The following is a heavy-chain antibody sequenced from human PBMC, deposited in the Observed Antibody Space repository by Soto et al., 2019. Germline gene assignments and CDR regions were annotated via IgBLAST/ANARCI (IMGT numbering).Heavy chain of an antibody. V-gene: IGHV1-69*08. CDR3: ARDSSSSQDAFDI. Sequence: QVQLVQSGAEVQKPGSSVKVSCKASGGTFSSYTISWVRQAPGQGLEWMGRIIPILGIANYAQKFQGRVTITADKSTSTAYMELSSLRSEDTAVYYCARDSSSSQDAFDIWGQGTMVTVSS. D-gene: IGHD6-6*01. CDR2: IIPILGIA. J-gene: IGHJ3*02. CDR1: GGTFSSYT.